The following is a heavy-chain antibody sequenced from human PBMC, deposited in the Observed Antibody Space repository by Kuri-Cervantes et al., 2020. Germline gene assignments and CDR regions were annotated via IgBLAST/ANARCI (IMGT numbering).Heavy chain of an antibody. D-gene: IGHD3-16*01. CDR2: ISSIETTI. J-gene: IGHJ4*02. Sequence: GGSLRLSCAASGFTFSDYYMTWIRQAPGKGLEWVAYISSIETTIYYADSVKGRFTISRDNAKNSLYLQMNSLRAEDTAVYYCAKGGYDYIWGSSFSFFGYWGQGTLVTVSS. CDR1: GFTFSDYY. CDR3: AKGGYDYIWGSSFSFFGY. V-gene: IGHV3-11*01.